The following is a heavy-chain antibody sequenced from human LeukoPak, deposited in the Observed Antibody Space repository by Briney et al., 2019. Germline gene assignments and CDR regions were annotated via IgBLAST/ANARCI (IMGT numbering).Heavy chain of an antibody. Sequence: PGGSLRLSCAASGFTFDDYAMHWVRQAPGKGLEWVSGISWNSGSIGYADSVKGRFTISRDNAKNSLYLQMNSLIAEDTALYYCAKDTVIGAFDIWGQGTMVTVSS. CDR3: AKDTVIGAFDI. D-gene: IGHD2-21*01. J-gene: IGHJ3*02. CDR2: ISWNSGSI. V-gene: IGHV3-9*01. CDR1: GFTFDDYA.